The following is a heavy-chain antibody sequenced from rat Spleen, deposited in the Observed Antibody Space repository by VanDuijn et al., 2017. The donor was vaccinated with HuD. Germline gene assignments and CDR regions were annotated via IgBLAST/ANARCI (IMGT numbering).Heavy chain of an antibody. D-gene: IGHD1-10*01. CDR3: TRGGNYALDA. Sequence: EVQLVESDGGLVQPGGSLKLSCAASGFTFRNYDMAWVRQAPTKGLEWVATISSDGRRNYYRDSVKGRFTISRDNAKSTLYLQMNSLRSEDTATYYCTRGGNYALDAWGQGASVTVSS. J-gene: IGHJ4*01. CDR1: GFTFRNYD. CDR2: ISSDGRRN. V-gene: IGHV5-29*01.